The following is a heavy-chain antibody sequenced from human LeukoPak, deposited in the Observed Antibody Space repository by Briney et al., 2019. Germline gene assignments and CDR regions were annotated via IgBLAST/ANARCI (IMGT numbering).Heavy chain of an antibody. CDR3: AKGPCSSTSCYPGAFDI. J-gene: IGHJ3*02. V-gene: IGHV3-30*18. Sequence: GRSLRLSCAASGFIFSCYGMHWVRQAPGKGLEWVAVISYDGSNKYYADSVKGRFTISRDNSKNTLYLQMNSLRAEDTAVYYCAKGPCSSTSCYPGAFDIWGQGTMVTVSS. CDR2: ISYDGSNK. D-gene: IGHD2-2*01. CDR1: GFIFSCYG.